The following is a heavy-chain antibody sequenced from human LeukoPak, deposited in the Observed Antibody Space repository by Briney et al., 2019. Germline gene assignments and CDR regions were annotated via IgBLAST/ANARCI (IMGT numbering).Heavy chain of an antibody. Sequence: PSETLSLTCTVSGGSISSYYWSWIRQPPGKGLEWIGYIYYSGSTNYNPSLKSRVTISVDTSKNQFSLKLSSVTAADTAVYYCARPGTAMGHTFDYWGQGTLVTVSS. CDR2: IYYSGST. D-gene: IGHD5-18*01. V-gene: IGHV4-59*01. CDR3: ARPGTAMGHTFDY. CDR1: GGSISSYY. J-gene: IGHJ4*02.